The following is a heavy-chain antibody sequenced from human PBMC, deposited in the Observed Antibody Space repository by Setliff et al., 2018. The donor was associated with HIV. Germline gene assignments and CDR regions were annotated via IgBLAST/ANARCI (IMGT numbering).Heavy chain of an antibody. Sequence: SETLSLTCAVCGGSLSGYYWSWIRQAPGKGLEWIGEINHRGRTRYNPYLKSRVTISVETSKNQFSLRVNSVTAADTAVYYCAREVRWELPQGFDHWGQGSQVTVSS. V-gene: IGHV4-34*01. CDR2: INHRGRT. CDR3: AREVRWELPQGFDH. J-gene: IGHJ4*02. CDR1: GGSLSGYY. D-gene: IGHD1-26*01.